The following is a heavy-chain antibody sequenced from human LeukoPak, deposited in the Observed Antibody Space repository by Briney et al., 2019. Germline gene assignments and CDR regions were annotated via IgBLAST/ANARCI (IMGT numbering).Heavy chain of an antibody. CDR1: GGSISSSNW. CDR3: ARRTNYGSGSRGHFDY. J-gene: IGHJ4*02. D-gene: IGHD3-10*01. Sequence: ASGTLSLTCAVSGGSISSSNWWSWVRQPPGKGLEWIGEIYHSGSTNYNPSLKSRVTISVDKSKNQFSLKLSSVTAADTAVYYCARRTNYGSGSRGHFDYWGQGTLVTVSS. CDR2: IYHSGST. V-gene: IGHV4-4*02.